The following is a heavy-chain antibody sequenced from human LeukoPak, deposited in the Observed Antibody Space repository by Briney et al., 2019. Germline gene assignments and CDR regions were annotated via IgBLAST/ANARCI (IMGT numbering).Heavy chain of an antibody. CDR1: GGTFSSYA. V-gene: IGHV1-69*06. Sequence: VASVKVSCKASGGTFSSYAISWVRQAPGQGLEWMGGIIPIFGTANYAQKFQGRVTITADKSTSTAYMELSSLRSEDTAVCYCARWGYSGPVDYWGQGTLVTVSS. J-gene: IGHJ4*02. CDR2: IIPIFGTA. D-gene: IGHD5-12*01. CDR3: ARWGYSGPVDY.